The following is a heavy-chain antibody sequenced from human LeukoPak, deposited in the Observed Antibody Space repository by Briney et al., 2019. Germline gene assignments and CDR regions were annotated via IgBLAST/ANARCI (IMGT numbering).Heavy chain of an antibody. Sequence: PGGSLRLSCAASGFTFSSYWMSWVRQAPGKGLEWVANIKQDGSEKYYVDSVKGRFTISRDNAKNSLYLQMNSLRAEDTAVYYCARDRAYGSGKYYFDYWGQGTLVTVSS. J-gene: IGHJ4*02. CDR1: GFTFSSYW. V-gene: IGHV3-7*01. CDR3: ARDRAYGSGKYYFDY. D-gene: IGHD3-10*01. CDR2: IKQDGSEK.